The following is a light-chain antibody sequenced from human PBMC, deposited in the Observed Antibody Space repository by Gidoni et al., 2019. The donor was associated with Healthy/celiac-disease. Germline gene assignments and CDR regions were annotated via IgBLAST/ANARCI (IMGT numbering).Light chain of an antibody. J-gene: IGKJ2*01. CDR3: QQYYSTSYT. CDR2: WAS. V-gene: IGKV4-1*01. Sequence: DIVMPQSPDSLAVSLCARPTINCKSSQSVLYSPNHKNYLAWYQQKPGQPPKLLIYWASTRESGVPDRFSGSGSGTDFTLTISSLQAEDVAVYYCQQYYSTSYTFGQGTKLEIK. CDR1: QSVLYSPNHKNY.